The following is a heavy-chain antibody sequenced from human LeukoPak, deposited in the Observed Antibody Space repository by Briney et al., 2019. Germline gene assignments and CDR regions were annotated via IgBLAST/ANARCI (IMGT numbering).Heavy chain of an antibody. V-gene: IGHV4-34*01. CDR3: ASGPIWFGELSAGMDV. J-gene: IGHJ6*04. D-gene: IGHD3-10*01. CDR2: INHSGST. CDR1: GGSFSGYY. Sequence: ASETLSLTCAVYGGSFSGYYWSWIRQPPGKGLEWIGEINHSGSTNYNPSLKGRVTISVDTSKNQFSLKLSSVTAADTAVYYCASGPIWFGELSAGMDVWGKGTTVTVSS.